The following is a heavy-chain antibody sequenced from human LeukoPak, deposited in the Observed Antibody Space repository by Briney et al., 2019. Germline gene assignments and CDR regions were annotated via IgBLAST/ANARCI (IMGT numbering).Heavy chain of an antibody. CDR1: GGSISSGGYY. Sequence: SQTLSLTCTVSGGSISSGGYYWSWIRQHPGKGLEWIGYIYYSGSTYYNPSLKSRVTISVDTSKNQFSLKLSSVTAADTAVYYCASNYYDSSGYYYPADYWGQGTLVTVSS. D-gene: IGHD3-22*01. V-gene: IGHV4-31*03. CDR2: IYYSGST. J-gene: IGHJ4*02. CDR3: ASNYYDSSGYYYPADY.